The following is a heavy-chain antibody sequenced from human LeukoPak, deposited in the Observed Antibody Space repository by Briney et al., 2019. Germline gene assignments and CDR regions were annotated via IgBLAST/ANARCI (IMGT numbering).Heavy chain of an antibody. Sequence: PGGSLRLSCAASGFTFSSYSMNWVRQAPGKGLEWVSSISSSSSYIYYADSVKGRFTISRDNAKNSLYLQMNSLRAEDTTVYYCARLPAAGTVDYWGQGTLVTVSS. J-gene: IGHJ4*02. V-gene: IGHV3-21*01. CDR1: GFTFSSYS. CDR3: ARLPAAGTVDY. CDR2: ISSSSSYI. D-gene: IGHD6-13*01.